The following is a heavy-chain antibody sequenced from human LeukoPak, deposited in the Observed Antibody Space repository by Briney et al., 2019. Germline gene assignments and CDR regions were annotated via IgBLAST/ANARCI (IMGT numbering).Heavy chain of an antibody. CDR3: ARGPLHNWFDP. Sequence: SSETLSLTCAVYGGSFSGYYWSWIRQPPGKGLEWIGEINHSGSTNYNPPLKSRVTISVDTSKNQFSLKLSSVTAADTAVYYCARGPLHNWFDPWGQGTLVTVSS. CDR2: INHSGST. V-gene: IGHV4-34*01. J-gene: IGHJ5*02. CDR1: GGSFSGYY.